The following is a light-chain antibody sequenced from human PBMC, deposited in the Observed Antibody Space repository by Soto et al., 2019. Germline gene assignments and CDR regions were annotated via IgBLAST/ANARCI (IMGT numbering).Light chain of an antibody. V-gene: IGLV2-14*01. CDR2: EVS. Sequence: QSALTQPASVSGSPGQSITISCTGTSSDIGGYNFVSWYQRPPGKAPKLMIYEVSNRPFGVSNRFSSSKSGNTAALTISGLEAEAEADYHCSSYSTTNTLFGTGTKVTVL. J-gene: IGLJ1*01. CDR1: SSDIGGYNF. CDR3: SSYSTTNTL.